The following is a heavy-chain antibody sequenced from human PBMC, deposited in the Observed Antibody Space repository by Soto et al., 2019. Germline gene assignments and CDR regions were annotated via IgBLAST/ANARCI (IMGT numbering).Heavy chain of an antibody. CDR3: TTDSIPYCSSTSCHPDAFDI. Sequence: GESLKISCAASGFTFSNAWMSWVRQAPGKGLEWVGRIKSKTDGGTTDYAAPVKGRFTISRDDSKNTLYLQMNSLKTEDTAVYYCTTDSIPYCSSTSCHPDAFDIWGQGTMVTVSS. CDR2: IKSKTDGGTT. V-gene: IGHV3-15*01. D-gene: IGHD2-2*01. J-gene: IGHJ3*02. CDR1: GFTFSNAW.